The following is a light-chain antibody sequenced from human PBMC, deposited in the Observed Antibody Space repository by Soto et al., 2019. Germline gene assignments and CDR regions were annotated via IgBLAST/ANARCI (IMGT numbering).Light chain of an antibody. Sequence: EIVLTQSPGTLSLSPGERATLSCRASQSVRTSYFAWYQQKPGQAPRLLIFGASSRATGIPDRFSGSGSGTDFTLTIGRLEPEDFALYYCQHYGNSPLTFGGGTKVEIK. CDR3: QHYGNSPLT. J-gene: IGKJ4*01. CDR1: QSVRTSY. V-gene: IGKV3-20*01. CDR2: GAS.